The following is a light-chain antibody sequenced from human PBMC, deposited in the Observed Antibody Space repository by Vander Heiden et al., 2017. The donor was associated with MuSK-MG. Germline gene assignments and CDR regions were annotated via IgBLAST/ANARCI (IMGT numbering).Light chain of an antibody. J-gene: IGKJ1*01. Sequence: DIVMTQSPDSLAVSLGERASINCKSSQSLLYTSNNRNYLAWYQQKAGQPPKLLIYWASTRESGVPDRFSGSGYGTDFTLTISSLQAEDVAVYYCQQDYSSPLWTFGQGTKVEIK. CDR2: WAS. CDR1: QSLLYTSNNRNY. V-gene: IGKV4-1*01. CDR3: QQDYSSPLWT.